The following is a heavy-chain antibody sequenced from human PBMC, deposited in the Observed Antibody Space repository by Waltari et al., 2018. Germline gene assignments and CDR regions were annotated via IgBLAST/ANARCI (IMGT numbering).Heavy chain of an antibody. V-gene: IGHV4-38-2*01. Sequence: QVQLQESGPGLVKPSETLSLTCAVSGYSISSGYYWGWIRQPPGKGLEWIGSIYHSGRTYYNPSLKSRVTISVDTSKNQFSLKLSSVTAADTAVYYCASIRWFGEFPFDYWGQGTLVTVSS. CDR2: IYHSGRT. J-gene: IGHJ4*02. CDR1: GYSISSGYY. CDR3: ASIRWFGEFPFDY. D-gene: IGHD3-10*01.